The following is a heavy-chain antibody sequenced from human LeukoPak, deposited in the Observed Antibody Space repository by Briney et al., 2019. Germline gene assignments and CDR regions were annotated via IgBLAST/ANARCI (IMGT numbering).Heavy chain of an antibody. J-gene: IGHJ4*02. CDR2: MNPNSGNT. CDR3: ARLYSGYDPQDY. V-gene: IGHV1-8*01. D-gene: IGHD5-12*01. CDR1: GYTFTSYD. Sequence: ASVKVSCKASGYTFTSYDINWVRQATGQGLEWMGWMNPNSGNTGYAQKFQGRVTMTRNTSISTAYMELSSLRSEDTAVYYCARLYSGYDPQDYWGQGTLVTVS.